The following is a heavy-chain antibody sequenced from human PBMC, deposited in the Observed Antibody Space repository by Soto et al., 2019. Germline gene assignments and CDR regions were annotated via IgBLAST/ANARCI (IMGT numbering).Heavy chain of an antibody. CDR3: AGLFGSGA. CDR1: GFTFSSYS. J-gene: IGHJ4*02. V-gene: IGHV3-48*01. CDR2: ISTSGNTI. Sequence: EVQLVESGGGLVQPGGSLRLSCAASGFTFSSYSLNWVRQAPGKGLEWVSYISTSGNTIYYADSVKGRFTVSRDNAKNELYLKMNSLRADDTAVYYCAGLFGSGAWGQGTLVTVSS. D-gene: IGHD3-10*01.